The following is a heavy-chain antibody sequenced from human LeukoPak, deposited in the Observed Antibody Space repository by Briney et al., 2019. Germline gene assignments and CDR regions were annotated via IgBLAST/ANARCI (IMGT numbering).Heavy chain of an antibody. CDR3: ARQYCSSTSCSELDWFDP. J-gene: IGHJ5*02. D-gene: IGHD2-2*01. Sequence: PSETLSLTCTVSGGSISSYYWSWIRQPPGKGLEWIGYIYTSGSTNYNPSHKSRVTISVDTSKNQFSLKLSSVTAADTAVYYCARQYCSSTSCSELDWFDPWGQGTLVTVSS. CDR2: IYTSGST. V-gene: IGHV4-4*09. CDR1: GGSISSYY.